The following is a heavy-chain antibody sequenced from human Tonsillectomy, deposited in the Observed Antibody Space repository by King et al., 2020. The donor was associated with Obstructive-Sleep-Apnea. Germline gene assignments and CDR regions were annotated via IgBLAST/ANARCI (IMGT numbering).Heavy chain of an antibody. Sequence: VQLVESGGGVVQPGRSLRLSCAASGFTFSNYGMHWVRQAPGKGLEWVAVIQFDGRKQYYVDSVKGRFIISRDNSKSTLYLQMNNLRVDDTAVYYWVRDEWVVGAFTSIDCWGQGTLVTVSS. CDR3: VRDEWVVGAFTSIDC. D-gene: IGHD1-26*01. CDR2: IQFDGRKQ. CDR1: GFTFSNYG. V-gene: IGHV3-33*01. J-gene: IGHJ4*02.